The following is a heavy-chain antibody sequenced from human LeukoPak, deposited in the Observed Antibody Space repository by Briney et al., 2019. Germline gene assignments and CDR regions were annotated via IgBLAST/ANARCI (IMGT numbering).Heavy chain of an antibody. CDR2: MNPNSGNT. Sequence: ASVKVSCKASGYTFTSYDINWVRQATGQGLEWMGWMNPNSGNTGYAQKFQGRVTMTRNTSISTAYMELSSLRSEDTAVYYCARGLGSLAAAGTIRWYYYYYMDVWGKGTTVTVSS. J-gene: IGHJ6*03. V-gene: IGHV1-8*01. CDR1: GYTFTSYD. D-gene: IGHD6-13*01. CDR3: ARGLGSLAAAGTIRWYYYYYMDV.